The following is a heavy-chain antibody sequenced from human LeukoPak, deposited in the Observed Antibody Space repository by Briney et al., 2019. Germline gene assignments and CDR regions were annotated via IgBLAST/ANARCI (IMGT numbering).Heavy chain of an antibody. D-gene: IGHD5/OR15-5a*01. Sequence: GGSLRLSCVASGFTFSPYAMHWVRQGPGKGLEWVAVISSGGTTKYYTDSVKGRFTISRDDSKNTLYLRLNSLRLDDTAVYYCASHRVFAFDVWGQGRMVTVSS. J-gene: IGHJ3*01. CDR3: ASHRVFAFDV. CDR1: GFTFSPYA. CDR2: ISSGGTTK. V-gene: IGHV3-30-3*01.